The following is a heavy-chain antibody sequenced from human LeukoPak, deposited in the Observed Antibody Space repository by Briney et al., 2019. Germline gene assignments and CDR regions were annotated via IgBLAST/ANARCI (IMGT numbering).Heavy chain of an antibody. D-gene: IGHD2-8*01. CDR2: INHSGST. CDR1: GGSFSGYY. CDR3: ARGGYYYCTHPDGDY. V-gene: IGHV4-34*01. Sequence: SETLSLTCAVYGGSFSGYYWSWNRQPPGKGLEWIGEINHSGSTNYSPSLKSRVTISVDTSKNQFSLNLSSVTAADTAVYYCARGGYYYCTHPDGDYWGQGTLVTVSS. J-gene: IGHJ4*02.